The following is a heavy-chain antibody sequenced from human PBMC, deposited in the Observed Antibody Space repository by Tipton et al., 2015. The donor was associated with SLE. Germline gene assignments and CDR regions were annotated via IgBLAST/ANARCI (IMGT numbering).Heavy chain of an antibody. Sequence: TLSLTCTVSGASINSSSYSWGWIRQPPGKGLEWIGSFYSGGSIYYTPSPESRVTASIDASKNHLSLTLTSVTAADTALYYCARNKAVAGTVIEYWGPGTLVTVSS. CDR1: GASINSSSYS. CDR2: FYSGGSI. D-gene: IGHD6-19*01. J-gene: IGHJ4*02. V-gene: IGHV4-39*07. CDR3: ARNKAVAGTVIEY.